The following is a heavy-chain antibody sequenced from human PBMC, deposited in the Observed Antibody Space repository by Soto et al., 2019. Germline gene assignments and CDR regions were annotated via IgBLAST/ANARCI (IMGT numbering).Heavy chain of an antibody. CDR2: IYHSGST. J-gene: IGHJ5*02. Sequence: SELLSLTCAVADGSIISSNWWRWVSQPPGKGLEWIGEIYHSGSTNYNPSLKSRVTISVDTSKNQFSLKLSSVTAADTAVYYCARLVWSYGTWFDPWGQGTLVTVSS. D-gene: IGHD5-18*01. CDR1: DGSIISSNW. V-gene: IGHV4-4*02. CDR3: ARLVWSYGTWFDP.